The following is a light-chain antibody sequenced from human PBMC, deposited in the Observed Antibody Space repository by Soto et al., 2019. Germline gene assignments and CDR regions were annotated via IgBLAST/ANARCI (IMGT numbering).Light chain of an antibody. J-gene: IGKJ1*01. Sequence: EIVLTQSPGTLSLSPGERATLSCRASQSVSSSYLAWYQQKPGQAPRLLIYGASSRATGIPDRFSGSGSGTDFTLTISRLQHDDFVEYYCQEYGRSSWTFGQGTKVEIK. CDR1: QSVSSSY. V-gene: IGKV3-20*01. CDR3: QEYGRSSWT. CDR2: GAS.